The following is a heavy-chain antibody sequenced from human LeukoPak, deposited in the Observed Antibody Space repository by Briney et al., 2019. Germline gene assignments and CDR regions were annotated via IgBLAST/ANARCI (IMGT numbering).Heavy chain of an antibody. J-gene: IGHJ4*02. D-gene: IGHD2-21*01. CDR1: GGSASSGCNY. CDR3: ARVKKRGDYYFDY. V-gene: IGHV4-61*01. Sequence: PPETLSPTRTVSGGSASSGCNYWSWIRQPPGKGLEWIGYIYYSGSTNYNPSLKSRVTISVDTSNNQFSLKLSSVTAADTAVYDCARVKKRGDYYFDYWGQGTLVTVSS. CDR2: IYYSGST.